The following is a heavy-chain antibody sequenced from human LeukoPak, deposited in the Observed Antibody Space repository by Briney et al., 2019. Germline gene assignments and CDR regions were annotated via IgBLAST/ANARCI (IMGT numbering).Heavy chain of an antibody. J-gene: IGHJ4*02. CDR1: GGSISSNY. CDR2: VFYRGST. V-gene: IGHV4-59*01. Sequence: KASETLSLTCTVSGGSISSNYWSWIRQPPGKGLEWIGYVFYRGSTNYNPSLKSRVTISVDTPKNQFSLKLSSVTAADTAMYYCAREPYDYWGQGTLVTVSS. CDR3: AREPYDY.